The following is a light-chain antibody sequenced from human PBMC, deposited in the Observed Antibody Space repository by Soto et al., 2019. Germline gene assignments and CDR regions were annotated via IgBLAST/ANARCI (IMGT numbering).Light chain of an antibody. Sequence: DIVLTQSPGTLYLSPGERATLSCRTSQSVSSIYLAWYQQKPGQAPRPLIYGASSRATGIPDRFSGSGSGTDFTLTISRLEPEDFAVYFCQHYGSSSWTFGQGTKVAIK. CDR1: QSVSSIY. CDR2: GAS. J-gene: IGKJ1*01. V-gene: IGKV3-20*01. CDR3: QHYGSSSWT.